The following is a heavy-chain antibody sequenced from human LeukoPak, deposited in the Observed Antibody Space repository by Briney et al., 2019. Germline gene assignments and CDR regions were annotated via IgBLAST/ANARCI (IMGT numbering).Heavy chain of an antibody. D-gene: IGHD2-8*01. CDR2: ISGSGGST. CDR3: AKRHRTNGVCYTYYYYGMDV. CDR1: GFTFSSYA. J-gene: IGHJ6*02. Sequence: GGSLRLSCAASGFTFSSYAMSWVRQAPGKGLEWVSAISGSGGSTYYADSVKGRFTISRDNSKNTLYLQMNSLRAEDTAVYYCAKRHRTNGVCYTYYYYGMDVWGQGTTVTVSS. V-gene: IGHV3-23*01.